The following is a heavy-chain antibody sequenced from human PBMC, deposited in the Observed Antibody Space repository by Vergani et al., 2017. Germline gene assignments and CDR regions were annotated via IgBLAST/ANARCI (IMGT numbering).Heavy chain of an antibody. CDR1: GFTFDDYA. CDR2: ISWNSGSI. J-gene: IGHJ4*02. CDR3: ARGKAYSGSYYVRY. V-gene: IGHV3-9*01. D-gene: IGHD1-26*01. Sequence: EVQLVESGGGLVQPGRSLRLSCAASGFTFDDYAMHWVRQAPGKGLEWVSGISWNSGSIGYADSVKGRFTISRDNAKNSLYLQMNSLRAEDKALYYCARGKAYSGSYYVRYWGQGTLVTVSS.